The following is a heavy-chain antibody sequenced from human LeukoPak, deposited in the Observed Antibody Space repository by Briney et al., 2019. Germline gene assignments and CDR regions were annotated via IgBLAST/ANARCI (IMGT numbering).Heavy chain of an antibody. CDR2: IKWDGGGI. CDR1: GFTFGGYG. CDR3: ATAAASPGNS. V-gene: IGHV3-7*01. Sequence: GGSLRLSCAASGFTFGGYGMSWVRQAPGKGLEWVANIKWDGGGIYYVDSVKGRFTISRDNAKNSLYLQMTSLRAEDTGVYYCATAAASPGNSWGEGTLITVSS. D-gene: IGHD4-23*01. J-gene: IGHJ4*02.